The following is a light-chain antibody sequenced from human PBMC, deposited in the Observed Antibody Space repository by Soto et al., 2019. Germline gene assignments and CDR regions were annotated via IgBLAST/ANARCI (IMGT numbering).Light chain of an antibody. CDR1: QSVGNN. V-gene: IGKV3-15*01. CDR3: QQYNAWPIT. Sequence: EIVLTQSPGTLSLSPWERGTLSCRASQSVGNNLAWHQQKPGQAPRLLIYGASTRATGFPARFSGSGSGTEFTLTISSLQSEDFAVYYCQQYNAWPITFGQGTRLEIK. CDR2: GAS. J-gene: IGKJ5*01.